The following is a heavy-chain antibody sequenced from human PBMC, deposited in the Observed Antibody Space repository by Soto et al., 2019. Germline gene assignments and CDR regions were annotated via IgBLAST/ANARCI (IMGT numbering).Heavy chain of an antibody. Sequence: SQTLSLTCAISGDSVSSNSAAWNWISQSPSRGLEWLGRTYYRSKWYNDYAVSVKSRITINPDTSKNQFSLQLNSVTPEDTAVYYCARDMGAEQYYYYYGMDVWGQGTTVTVSS. J-gene: IGHJ6*02. CDR3: ARDMGAEQYYYYYGMDV. D-gene: IGHD1-26*01. V-gene: IGHV6-1*01. CDR2: TYYRSKWYN. CDR1: GDSVSSNSAA.